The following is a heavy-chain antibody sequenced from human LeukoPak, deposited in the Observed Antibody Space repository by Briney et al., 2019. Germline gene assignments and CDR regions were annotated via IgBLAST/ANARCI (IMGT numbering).Heavy chain of an antibody. CDR1: GCTFTSYD. V-gene: IGHV1-8*01. Sequence: ASVKVSCKASGCTFTSYDINWVRQATGQGLEWMGWMNPNSGNTGYAQKFQGRVTMTRNTSISTAYMELSSLRSEDTAVYYCARDPRRDGYNYDAFDIWGQGTMVTVSS. D-gene: IGHD5-24*01. CDR2: MNPNSGNT. J-gene: IGHJ3*02. CDR3: ARDPRRDGYNYDAFDI.